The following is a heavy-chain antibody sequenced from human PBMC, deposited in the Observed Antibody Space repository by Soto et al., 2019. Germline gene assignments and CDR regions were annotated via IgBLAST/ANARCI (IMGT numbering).Heavy chain of an antibody. J-gene: IGHJ6*02. CDR1: GFHCSSYA. Sequence: GGALRLSCAASGFHCSSYAMHWVRQDPGKGLERVAVISYDGSNKYYADSVKGRFTISRNNSKNTLYLQMNSLRAEDTAVYYCARDRVVPAAIEYYYYYDGMDVWGQGTTVTVSS. V-gene: IGHV3-30-3*01. CDR2: ISYDGSNK. D-gene: IGHD2-2*02. CDR3: ARDRVVPAAIEYYYYYDGMDV.